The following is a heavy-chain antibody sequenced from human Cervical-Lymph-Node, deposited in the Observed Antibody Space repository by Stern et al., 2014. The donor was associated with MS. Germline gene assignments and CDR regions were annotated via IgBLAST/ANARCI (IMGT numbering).Heavy chain of an antibody. D-gene: IGHD2/OR15-2a*01. CDR3: ASGVGGRHYF. V-gene: IGHV1-69*01. CDR2: IIPIFGTP. CDR1: GDTFSTSL. Sequence: VQLVESGAEVKKPGASVKVSCKASGDTFSTSLITWVRQAPGQGPEWMGGIIPIFGTPNYARRFPGRVTITAAQPSNTAYRELSSLRCDDTAVYYCASGVGGRHYFWGQGTLVTVSS. J-gene: IGHJ4*02.